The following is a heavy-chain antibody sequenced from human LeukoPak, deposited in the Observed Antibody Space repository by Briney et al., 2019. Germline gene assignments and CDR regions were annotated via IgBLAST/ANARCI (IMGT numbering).Heavy chain of an antibody. CDR2: ISYDGGKK. Sequence: GGSLRLSCAASGFTFSSYGMDWGRQALGKGLGGGAGISYDGGKKYYADTVKGGFTISRDNSTTTLYLQMNSLRAEDTAVYYCANQQLVAAAPAPYYYYGMDVGGQGPTATAS. CDR3: ANQQLVAAAPAPYYYYGMDV. CDR1: GFTFSSYG. V-gene: IGHV3-30*18. J-gene: IGHJ6*02. D-gene: IGHD6-13*01.